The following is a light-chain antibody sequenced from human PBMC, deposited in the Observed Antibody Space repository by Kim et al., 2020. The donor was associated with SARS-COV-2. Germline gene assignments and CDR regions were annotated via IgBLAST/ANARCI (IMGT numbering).Light chain of an antibody. CDR2: KVS. V-gene: IGKV2-30*01. Sequence: PAPIACSSSQSLVYSDGNIYLNWFHQRPGQSPRRLIYKVSNRDSGVPDRFSGSGSGTDFTLQISGVEAEDVGVYYCMQGTHWPFTFGPGTKVDIK. CDR3: MQGTHWPFT. CDR1: QSLVYSDGNIY. J-gene: IGKJ3*01.